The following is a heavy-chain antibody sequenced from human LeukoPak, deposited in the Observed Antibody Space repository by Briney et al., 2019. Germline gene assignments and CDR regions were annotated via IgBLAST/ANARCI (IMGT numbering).Heavy chain of an antibody. Sequence: ASVKVSCKASGYTFTSYGISWVRQAPGQGLEWMGWISAYNGNTNYAQKLQGRVTMTTDTSASTAYMELSSLRSDDTAVYYCARDITVYSPDYWGQGTLVTVSS. CDR2: ISAYNGNT. CDR1: GYTFTSYG. CDR3: ARDITVYSPDY. D-gene: IGHD1-26*01. V-gene: IGHV1-18*01. J-gene: IGHJ4*02.